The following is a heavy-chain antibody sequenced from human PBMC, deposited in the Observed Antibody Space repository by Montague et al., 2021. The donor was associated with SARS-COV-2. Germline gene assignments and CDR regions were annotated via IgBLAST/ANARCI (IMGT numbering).Heavy chain of an antibody. CDR3: ARGYDSSGYQY. CDR1: GFPFRTFW. CDR2: IKQDGSEK. J-gene: IGHJ4*02. D-gene: IGHD3-22*01. V-gene: IGHV3-7*05. Sequence: SRRLSCAASGFPFRTFWLTWVRQVPGEGLEWVANIKQDGSEKYYVDSVKGRFTISRDNAKNSLYLQLDSLRAEDTAVYYCARGYDSSGYQYWGQGTLVTVSS.